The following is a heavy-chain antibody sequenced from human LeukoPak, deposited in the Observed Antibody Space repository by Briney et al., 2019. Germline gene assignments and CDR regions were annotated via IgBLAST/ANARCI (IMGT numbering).Heavy chain of an antibody. D-gene: IGHD7-27*01. CDR2: ITSRSTT. CDR1: GFTFSSYA. V-gene: IGHV3-23*01. CDR3: AKDGNWARFED. J-gene: IGHJ4*02. Sequence: GGALRLSCAASGFTFSSYAMSWVRQAPGKGLEWVSGITSRSTTYYADSVKGRFTISRDNSKNMVWLQINSPTVEDTATYYCAKDGNWARFEDWGQGTLVTVSS.